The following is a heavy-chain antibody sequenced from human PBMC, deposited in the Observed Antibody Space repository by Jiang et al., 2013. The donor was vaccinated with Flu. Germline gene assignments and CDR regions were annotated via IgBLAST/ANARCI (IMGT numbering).Heavy chain of an antibody. CDR2: LLQWEH. CDR1: GYY. V-gene: IGHV4-31*02. J-gene: IGHJ6*02. CDR3: ARDMGMVRGVLEPIYYYYGMDV. D-gene: IGHD3-10*01. Sequence: GYYWSWIAXTXEGPGVDWVHLLQWEHLLXPSLKSRVTISVDTSKNQFSLKLSSVTAADTAVYYCARDMGMVRGVLEPIYYYYGMDVWGQGTTVTVSS.